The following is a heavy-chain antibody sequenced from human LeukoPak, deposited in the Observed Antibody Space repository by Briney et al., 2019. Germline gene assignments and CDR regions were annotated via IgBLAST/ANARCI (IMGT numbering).Heavy chain of an antibody. CDR1: GFTFYDYA. CDR2: ISWNSGSI. J-gene: IGHJ5*02. V-gene: IGHV3-9*03. D-gene: IGHD6-13*01. Sequence: GRSLRLSCAASGFTFYDYAIHWGRQAPAKGLEWVSGISWNSGSIVYADSVQGRFTISRDNPKNALYLQMNSLRAEDMALYYCAKGVLPSIAAEFDPWGQGTMVTV. CDR3: AKGVLPSIAAEFDP.